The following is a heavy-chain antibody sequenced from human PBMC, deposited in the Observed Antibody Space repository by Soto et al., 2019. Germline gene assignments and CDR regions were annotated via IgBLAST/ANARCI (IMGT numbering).Heavy chain of an antibody. V-gene: IGHV3-7*05. J-gene: IGHJ5*01. Sequence: DVQLVASGGGLVQRGGSLRLSCAASGFTFSDFWMTWVRQTPGKGLEWVANINFDGSAKDYVSSVKGRFTISRDNVRNSLHLQMDSLRAEDAAVYYCARGGTYYLSWGQGTLVSVSS. CDR3: ARGGTYYLS. CDR2: INFDGSAK. D-gene: IGHD1-26*01. CDR1: GFTFSDFW.